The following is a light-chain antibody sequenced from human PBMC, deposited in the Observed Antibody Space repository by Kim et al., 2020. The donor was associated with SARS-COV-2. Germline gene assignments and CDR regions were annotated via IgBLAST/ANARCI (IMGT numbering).Light chain of an antibody. V-gene: IGLV10-54*01. CDR2: RGD. J-gene: IGLJ3*02. CDR3: SAWDTSLGAWV. CDR1: SNNVGNEG. Sequence: QAGLTQPPSVSKGLRQTATLTCTGNSNNVGNEGAAWLQQHQGHPPKLLFHRGDNRPPWISERLSASTSGNTASLTITGLQPEDEAAYYCSAWDTSLGAWVFGGGTQLTVL.